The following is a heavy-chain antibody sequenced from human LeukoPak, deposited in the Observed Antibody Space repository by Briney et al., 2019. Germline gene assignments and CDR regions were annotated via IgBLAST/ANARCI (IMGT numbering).Heavy chain of an antibody. J-gene: IGHJ4*02. CDR3: ARSDGGGNDY. Sequence: SQTLSLTCAISGDSVSSNSAAWNWIRQSPSRGLEWLGRTYYRSKWHKDYSVSLKRRITVNPDTSKNLFSLHLNSVTPEDTALYYCARSDGGGNDYWGQGTLVTVSS. V-gene: IGHV6-1*01. D-gene: IGHD4-23*01. CDR2: TYYRSKWHK. CDR1: GDSVSSNSAA.